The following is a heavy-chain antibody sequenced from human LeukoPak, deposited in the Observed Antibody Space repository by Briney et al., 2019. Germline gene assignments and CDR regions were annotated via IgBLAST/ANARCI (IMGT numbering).Heavy chain of an antibody. D-gene: IGHD1-26*01. CDR2: IDWNSGNI. CDR1: GFTFDDYA. CDR3: ARSGSYYYYYYMDV. J-gene: IGHJ6*03. Sequence: GGSLRLSCAASGFTFDDYAIHWVRQAPGKGLEWVSGIDWNSGNIGYADSVRGRFTISRDNAKNSLYLQMNSLRAEDTALYYCARSGSYYYYYYMDVWGKGTTVTVSS. V-gene: IGHV3-9*01.